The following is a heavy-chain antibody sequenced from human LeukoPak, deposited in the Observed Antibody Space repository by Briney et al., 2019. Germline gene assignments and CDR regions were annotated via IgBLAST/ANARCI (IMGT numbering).Heavy chain of an antibody. V-gene: IGHV4-39*01. CDR2: IYYSGST. CDR3: ARQTYYDFWSGYYDY. D-gene: IGHD3-3*01. CDR1: GGSISSSSYY. J-gene: IGHJ4*02. Sequence: SETLSLTCTVSGGSISSSSYYWGWIRQPPGKGLEWIGSIYYSGSTCYNPSLKSRVTISVDTSKNQFSLKLSSVTAADTAVYYCARQTYYDFWSGYYDYWGQGTLVTVSS.